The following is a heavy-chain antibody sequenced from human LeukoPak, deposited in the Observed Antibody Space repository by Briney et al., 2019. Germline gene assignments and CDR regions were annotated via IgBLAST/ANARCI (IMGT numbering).Heavy chain of an antibody. J-gene: IGHJ6*03. D-gene: IGHD2/OR15-2a*01. CDR3: ASQQSFHYYYMDV. CDR2: ISSDGSNK. V-gene: IGHV3-30*03. CDR1: GFTFSTYG. Sequence: GGSLRLSCAASGFTFSTYGMHWVRQAPGKGLEWVAVISSDGSNKYYTDSVKGRFTISRDNSKNTLYLQMNSLRAGDTAVYYCASQQSFHYYYMDVWGKGTTVTVSS.